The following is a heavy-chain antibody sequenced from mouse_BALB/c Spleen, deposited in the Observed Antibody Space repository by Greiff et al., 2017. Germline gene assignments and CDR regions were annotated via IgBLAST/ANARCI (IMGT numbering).Heavy chain of an antibody. D-gene: IGHD2-4*01. V-gene: IGHV14-3*02. Sequence: EVQLQQPGAELVKPGASVKLSCTASGFNIKDTYMHWVKQRPEQGLEWIGRIDPANGNTKYDPKFQGKATITADTSSNTAYLQLSSLTSEDTAVYYCASYDYEEGYAMDYWGQGTSVTVSS. CDR3: ASYDYEEGYAMDY. J-gene: IGHJ4*01. CDR2: IDPANGNT. CDR1: GFNIKDTY.